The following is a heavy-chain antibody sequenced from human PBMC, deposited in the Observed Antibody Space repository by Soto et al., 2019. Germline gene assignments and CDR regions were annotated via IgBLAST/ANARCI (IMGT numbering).Heavy chain of an antibody. Sequence: QVQLQESGPGLVKPSETLSLTCTASGGSITRGGYFWSWIRQHPGKGLEWIGYIYNSGTTYYNPSLKSRVTLSVDPSKNQFSLQLTSVTAADTAVYYIASAPAPWGPGILVTVSS. D-gene: IGHD6-6*01. V-gene: IGHV4-31*03. CDR1: GGSITRGGYF. CDR3: ASAPAP. CDR2: IYNSGTT. J-gene: IGHJ4*02.